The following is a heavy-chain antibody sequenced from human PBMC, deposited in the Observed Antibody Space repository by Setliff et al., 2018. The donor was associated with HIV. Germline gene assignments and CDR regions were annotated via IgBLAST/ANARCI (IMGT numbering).Heavy chain of an antibody. J-gene: IGHJ4*02. D-gene: IGHD2-21*02. CDR1: AYSIRNGYY. CDR2: LYYDGNT. Sequence: PSETLSLTCTVSAYSIRNGYYWGWIRQSPGKGLEWIGTLYYDGNTYYNPSLKSRVTMSVDTSERQFSLRMTSTTAADTAVYYCARGVPLLPPNFWGQGTLVTVSS. CDR3: ARGVPLLPPNF. V-gene: IGHV4-38-2*02.